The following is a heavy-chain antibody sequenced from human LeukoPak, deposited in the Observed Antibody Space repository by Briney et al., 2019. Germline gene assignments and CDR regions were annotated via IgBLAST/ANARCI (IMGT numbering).Heavy chain of an antibody. V-gene: IGHV4-59*01. J-gene: IGHJ4*02. CDR2: IYYSGST. CDR3: ARTVDCSSTSCYPMMAGYYFDY. Sequence: SETLSLTCTVSGGSISSYYWSWIRQPPGKGLEWIGYIYYSGSTNYNPSLKSRVTISVDTSKNQFSLKLNSVTAADTAVYYCARTVDCSSTSCYPMMAGYYFDYWGQGTLVTVSS. D-gene: IGHD2-2*01. CDR1: GGSISSYY.